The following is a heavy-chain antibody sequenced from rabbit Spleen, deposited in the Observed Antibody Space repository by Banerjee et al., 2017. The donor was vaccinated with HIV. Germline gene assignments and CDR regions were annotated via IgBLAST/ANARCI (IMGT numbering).Heavy chain of an antibody. D-gene: IGHD1-1*01. J-gene: IGHJ4*01. CDR3: ARDLSTSSGVYTGFDL. CDR1: GFSFSSNYW. CDR2: IWTYSGLT. Sequence: QSLEESGGDLVKPGASLTLTCAASGFSFSSNYWICWVRQAPGKGLEWIACIWTYSGLTYYASWAKGRFTISKTSSTTVTLQMTSLTAADTATYFCARDLSTSSGVYTGFDLWGPGTLVTVS. V-gene: IGHV1S40*01.